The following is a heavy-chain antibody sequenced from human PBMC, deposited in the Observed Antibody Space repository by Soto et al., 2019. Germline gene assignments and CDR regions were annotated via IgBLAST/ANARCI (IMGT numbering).Heavy chain of an antibody. CDR2: IIPIFGTA. V-gene: IGHV1-69*13. D-gene: IGHD5-12*01. CDR3: AREEATITGSDAFDI. Sequence: GASVKVSCKASGGTFSSYAISWVRQAPGQGLEWMGGIIPIFGTANYAQKFQGRVTITADESTSTAYMELSSLRSEDTAVYYCAREEATITGSDAFDIWGQGTMVTVSS. CDR1: GGTFSSYA. J-gene: IGHJ3*02.